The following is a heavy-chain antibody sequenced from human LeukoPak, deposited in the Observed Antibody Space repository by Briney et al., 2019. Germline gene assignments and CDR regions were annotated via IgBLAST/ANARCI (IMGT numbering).Heavy chain of an antibody. CDR1: GFTLSNYW. Sequence: GGSLRLSCAASGFTLSNYWMHWVRQAPGKGLVWVSRISSDGSSTIYADSVKGRFTISRDNANNTLYLQMNSLRGDDTALYYCAREWDTGGAYYMDVWGKGSTVSVSS. CDR2: ISSDGSST. J-gene: IGHJ6*03. D-gene: IGHD2-21*01. CDR3: AREWDTGGAYYMDV. V-gene: IGHV3-74*01.